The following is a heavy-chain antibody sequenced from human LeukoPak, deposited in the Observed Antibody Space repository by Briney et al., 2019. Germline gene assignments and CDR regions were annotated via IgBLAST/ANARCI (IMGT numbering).Heavy chain of an antibody. CDR1: EYTFNAYY. CDR3: ARDISAASALDY. D-gene: IGHD6-13*01. Sequence: ASVKVSCKASEYTFNAYYLHWVRQAPGQGLEWMGCINPINGGTSYAPKFQGRVTMTRDTSINTAYMDLRGLRSDDTAVYYCARDISAASALDYWGQGTLVTVSS. CDR2: INPINGGT. V-gene: IGHV1-2*02. J-gene: IGHJ4*02.